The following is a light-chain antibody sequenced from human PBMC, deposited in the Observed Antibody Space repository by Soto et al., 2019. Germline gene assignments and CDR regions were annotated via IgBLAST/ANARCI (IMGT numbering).Light chain of an antibody. CDR1: QSISDT. J-gene: IGKJ1*01. Sequence: EIVLTQSPATLSVSPGGRATLSCRASQSISDTLAWYQQKPGQAPRLLIYGASSRATGIPDRFSGSGSGTDFTLTISRLEPEDFAVYYCQQYHSSPRTFGQGTKVDIK. V-gene: IGKV3-20*01. CDR3: QQYHSSPRT. CDR2: GAS.